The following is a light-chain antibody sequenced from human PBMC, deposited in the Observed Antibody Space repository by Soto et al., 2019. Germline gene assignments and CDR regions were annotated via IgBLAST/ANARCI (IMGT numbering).Light chain of an antibody. J-gene: IGKJ5*01. CDR2: DAS. CDR3: QQRSNWPLIT. V-gene: IGKV3-11*01. CDR1: QSVSSY. Sequence: EIVLTQSPATLSLSPGERATLSCRASQSVSSYLAWYQQKPGQAPRLLIYDASNRATGIPARFSGSGSGTDFTLTISSLEPEDFAGYYWQQRSNWPLITFGQGTRLEIK.